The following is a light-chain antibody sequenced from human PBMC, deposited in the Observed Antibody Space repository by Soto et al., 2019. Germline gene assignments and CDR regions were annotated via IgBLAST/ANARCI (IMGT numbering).Light chain of an antibody. J-gene: IGKJ1*01. V-gene: IGKV1-17*01. CDR1: QSIRGY. CDR3: KQYNSYPWT. Sequence: DIQMTQSSSSLPASVGDRVTVTCRASQSIRGYLDWYQQKPGTAHKLLIFAAYRLQTGVQLRFSGSGSGTEFTLIIRSLQPDDFATYYCKQYNSYPWTFGQGTKVDIK. CDR2: AAY.